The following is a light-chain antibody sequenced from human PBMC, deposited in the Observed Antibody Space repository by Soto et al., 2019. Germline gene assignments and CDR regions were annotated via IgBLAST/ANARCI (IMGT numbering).Light chain of an antibody. V-gene: IGKV3-20*01. CDR2: GVS. CDR3: QYYGSSPRT. CDR1: QSLTNSY. J-gene: IGKJ1*01. Sequence: EIVLTQSPDTLSLSPGERATLSCRASQSLTNSYFAWYQQKPGQAPGRLIHGVSSRATGIPDRFSGSGSGTDFTLTISRLEPEDFAVYYCQYYGSSPRTFGQGTKVEIK.